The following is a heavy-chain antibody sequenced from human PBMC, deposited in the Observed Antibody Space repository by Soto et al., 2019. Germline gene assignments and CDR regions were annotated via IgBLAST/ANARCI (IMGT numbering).Heavy chain of an antibody. CDR2: VYYSGST. V-gene: IGHV4-31*02. J-gene: IGHJ6*03. D-gene: IGHD2-15*01. CDR1: GGSISSGGYY. Sequence: SETLSLTCTVSGGSISSGGYYWSWIRQHPGKGLEWIGYVYYSGSTYYNPSLKSRVTISVDTSKNQFSLKLSSVTAADTAVYYCARVYCSGGSCNFYYYYYRDVWGKGTAVTVSS. CDR3: ARVYCSGGSCNFYYYYYRDV.